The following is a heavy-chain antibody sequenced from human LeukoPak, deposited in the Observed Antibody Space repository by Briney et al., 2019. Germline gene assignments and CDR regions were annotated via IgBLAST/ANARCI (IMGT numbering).Heavy chain of an antibody. CDR3: ARVAPNYPDAFDM. J-gene: IGHJ3*02. V-gene: IGHV1-2*02. CDR2: INPNSGGT. D-gene: IGHD1-7*01. Sequence: ASVKVSCKASGYTFAGYYLHWVRQAPGQGLEWMGRINPNSGGTNFAQNFQGRVTMTSDASINTAYMELNSLNSDDTAVYYCARVAPNYPDAFDMWGQGTMVTVSP. CDR1: GYTFAGYY.